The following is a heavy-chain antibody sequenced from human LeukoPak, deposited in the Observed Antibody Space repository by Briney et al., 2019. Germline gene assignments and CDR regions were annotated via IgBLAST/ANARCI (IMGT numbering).Heavy chain of an antibody. V-gene: IGHV1-18*01. CDR2: ISPYTGNA. Sequence: ASVKVSCKASGYTFTGYGISWVRQAPGQGLECMGWISPYTGNANYAQKLQGRVTMTTDTSTSTAYMELRSLRSDDTAIYYCARDGSGNWFDPWGQGTLVTVSS. CDR1: GYTFTGYG. D-gene: IGHD3-10*01. J-gene: IGHJ5*02. CDR3: ARDGSGNWFDP.